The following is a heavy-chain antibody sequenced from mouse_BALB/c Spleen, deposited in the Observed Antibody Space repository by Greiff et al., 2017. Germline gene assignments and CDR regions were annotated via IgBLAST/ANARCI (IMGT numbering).Heavy chain of an antibody. CDR2: ISSGSSTI. V-gene: IGHV5-17*02. J-gene: IGHJ4*01. D-gene: IGHD1-2*01. CDR1: GFTFSSFG. CDR3: AREGTTAYYAMDY. Sequence: EVQGVESGGGLVQPGGSRKLSCAASGFTFSSFGMHWVRQAPEKGLEWVAYISSGSSTIYYADTVKGRFTISRDNPKNTLFLQMTSLRSEDTAMYYCAREGTTAYYAMDYWGQGTSVTVSS.